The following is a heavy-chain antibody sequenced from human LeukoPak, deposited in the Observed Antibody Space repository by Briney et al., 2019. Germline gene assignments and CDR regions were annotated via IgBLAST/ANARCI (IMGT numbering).Heavy chain of an antibody. CDR2: IKSTTHGGTT. V-gene: IGHV3-15*01. D-gene: IGHD3-9*01. CDR3: TTWNYDILTGYSI. CDR1: GFSFKNVW. J-gene: IGHJ4*02. Sequence: GGSLRLSCAASGFSFKNVWMSWVRQAPGKGLEWVGRIKSTTHGGTTDYAAAVKGRFTLSRDDSKSTLYLQMNSLKTEDTALYYCTTWNYDILTGYSIWGQGTPVTVSS.